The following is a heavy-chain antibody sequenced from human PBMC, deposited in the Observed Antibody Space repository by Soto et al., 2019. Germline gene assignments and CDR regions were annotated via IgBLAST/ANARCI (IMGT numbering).Heavy chain of an antibody. CDR2: ISAYNGNT. D-gene: IGHD3-9*01. Sequence: ASVKVSCKASGYTFTSYCISWVRQAPGQGLEWMGWISAYNGNTNYAQKLQGRVTMTTDTSTSTAYMELRSLRSDDTAVYYCARDNFYWFSETGAETATDYWGQGTLVTVSS. V-gene: IGHV1-18*01. J-gene: IGHJ4*02. CDR1: GYTFTSYC. CDR3: ARDNFYWFSETGAETATDY.